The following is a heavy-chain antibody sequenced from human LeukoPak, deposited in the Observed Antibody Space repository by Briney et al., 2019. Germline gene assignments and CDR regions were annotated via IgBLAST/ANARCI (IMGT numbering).Heavy chain of an antibody. V-gene: IGHV3-30*18. CDR2: ISYDGSNK. D-gene: IGHD6-13*01. CDR3: AKIRGAAGYYYGMDV. CDR1: GFTFSSYG. Sequence: PGGSLRLSCAASGFTFSSYGMHWVRQAPGKGLEWVAVISYDGSNKYYADSVKGRFTISRDNSKNTLYLQMNSLRAEDTAVYYCAKIRGAAGYYYGMDVWGQGTTVTVSS. J-gene: IGHJ6*02.